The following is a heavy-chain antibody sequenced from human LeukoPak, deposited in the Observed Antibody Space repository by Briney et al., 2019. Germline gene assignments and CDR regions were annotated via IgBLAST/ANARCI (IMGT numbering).Heavy chain of an antibody. D-gene: IGHD2-2*01. CDR1: GFTFSSYS. V-gene: IGHV3-21*01. CDR3: AREGCSSTSCYSGWFDP. J-gene: IGHJ5*02. Sequence: PGGSLRLSCAASGFTFSSYSMNWVRQAPGKGLEWVSSISSSSSYIYYADSVKGRFTISRDNAKNSLYLQMNSLRAEDTAVYYCAREGCSSTSCYSGWFDPWGQGTPVTVSS. CDR2: ISSSSSYI.